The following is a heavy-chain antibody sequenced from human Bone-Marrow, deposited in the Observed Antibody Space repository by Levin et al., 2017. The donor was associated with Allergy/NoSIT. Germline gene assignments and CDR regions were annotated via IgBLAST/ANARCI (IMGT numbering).Heavy chain of an antibody. D-gene: IGHD6-6*01. Sequence: PGGSLRLSCAASGFTFSDYYMSWIRQAPGKGLEWVSYISSSGSTIYYADSVKGRFTISRDNAKNSLYLQMNSLRAEDTAVYYCARDVNRSPFEYSSSSDAFDIWGQGTMVTVSS. CDR2: ISSSGSTI. CDR3: ARDVNRSPFEYSSSSDAFDI. CDR1: GFTFSDYY. V-gene: IGHV3-11*01. J-gene: IGHJ3*02.